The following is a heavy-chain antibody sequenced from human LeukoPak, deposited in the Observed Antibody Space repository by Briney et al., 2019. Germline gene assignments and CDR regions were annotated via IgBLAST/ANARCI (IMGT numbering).Heavy chain of an antibody. Sequence: ASVKVSCKVSGYTLTELSMHWVRQAPGKGLEWMGGFDPEDGETIYAQKFQGRVTMTEDTSTDTAYMELSSLRSEDTAVYYCATSMVRGVILALDYWGQGTLVTVSS. CDR1: GYTLTELS. CDR2: FDPEDGET. V-gene: IGHV1-24*01. CDR3: ATSMVRGVILALDY. J-gene: IGHJ4*02. D-gene: IGHD3-10*01.